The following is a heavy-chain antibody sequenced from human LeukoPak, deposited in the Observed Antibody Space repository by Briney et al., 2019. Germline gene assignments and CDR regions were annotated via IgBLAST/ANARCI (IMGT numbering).Heavy chain of an antibody. CDR1: GYTFTGCY. J-gene: IGHJ4*02. V-gene: IGHV1-2*02. CDR3: ARDGLGQLGPTDY. D-gene: IGHD2-2*01. CDR2: INPNGGDT. Sequence: ASVKVSCKASGYTFTGCYIHWVRQAPGQGLEWMGWINPNGGDTNYAQKFQGRVTMTRDTSISTAYMELSRLRSDDTAVYYCARDGLGQLGPTDYWGQGTLVTVSS.